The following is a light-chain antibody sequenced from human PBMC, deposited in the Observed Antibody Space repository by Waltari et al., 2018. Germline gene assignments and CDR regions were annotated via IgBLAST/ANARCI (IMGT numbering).Light chain of an antibody. V-gene: IGLV8-61*01. Sequence: QPVVTQEPSFSVSPGGTVTLTCGLSSGPVSTNYYPSWYQLTPGQTPRTLIYNTNTRSSGVPDRFSGSILGNKAALTITGAQADDESDYYCVLYMGSGISVFGGGTKLTVL. CDR2: NTN. CDR3: VLYMGSGISV. J-gene: IGLJ3*02. CDR1: SGPVSTNYY.